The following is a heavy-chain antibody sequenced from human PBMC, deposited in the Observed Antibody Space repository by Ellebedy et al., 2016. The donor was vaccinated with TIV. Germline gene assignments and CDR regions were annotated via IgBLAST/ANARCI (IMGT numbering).Heavy chain of an antibody. V-gene: IGHV3-48*04. CDR2: ISSSSGLI. CDR1: GFTLTGYT. CDR3: ARVATMDFDL. Sequence: GESLKISXVASGFTLTGYTMNWVRQAPGKGLEWVPYISSSSGLIYYADSVRGRFTVPRDNAKNTLYLQMSSLRAEDTAVYYCARVATMDFDLWGQGTLVTVSS. J-gene: IGHJ4*02. D-gene: IGHD5-12*01.